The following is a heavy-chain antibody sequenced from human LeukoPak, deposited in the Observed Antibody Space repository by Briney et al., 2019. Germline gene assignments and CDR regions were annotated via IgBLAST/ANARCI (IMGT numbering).Heavy chain of an antibody. J-gene: IGHJ4*02. CDR1: GGSISSSSYY. CDR3: ARGPSPSSGCDY. CDR2: IYYSGST. D-gene: IGHD6-19*01. Sequence: PSETLSLTCTVSGGSISSSSYYRGWIRQPPGKGLEWIGSIYYSGSTYYNPSLKSRVTISVDTSKNQFSLKLSSVTAADTAVYYCARGPSPSSGCDYWGQGTLVTVSS. V-gene: IGHV4-39*07.